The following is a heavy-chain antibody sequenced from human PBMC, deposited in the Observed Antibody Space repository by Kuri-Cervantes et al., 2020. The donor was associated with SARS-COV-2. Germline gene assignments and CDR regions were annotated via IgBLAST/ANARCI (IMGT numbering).Heavy chain of an antibody. J-gene: IGHJ6*02. D-gene: IGHD3-10*01. Sequence: ASVKVFCKASGYTFTGYYIHWVRQAPGQGLEWMGWINPNSGGTNYAQKFQGWVTMTRDTSINTAYMELSRLRSDDTAVYYCARARVRGLITAYYYYGMDVWGQGTTVTVSS. CDR2: INPNSGGT. CDR3: ARARVRGLITAYYYYGMDV. CDR1: GYTFTGYY. V-gene: IGHV1-2*04.